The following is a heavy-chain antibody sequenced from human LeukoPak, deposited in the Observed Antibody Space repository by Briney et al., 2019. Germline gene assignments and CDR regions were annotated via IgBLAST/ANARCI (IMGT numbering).Heavy chain of an antibody. CDR2: ISPNNGHT. CDR1: AYSFTSYG. J-gene: IGHJ4*02. V-gene: IGHV1-18*01. Sequence: ASVTVTLKSSAYSFTSYGFSWLRQAPGQGLDGMGWISPNNGHTNYAQELRGRVTMTTNTSTSTAYMELRSLGSDDTAVYYCARGGGIPSFDYWGQGTLVTVSS. D-gene: IGHD2-15*01. CDR3: ARGGGIPSFDY.